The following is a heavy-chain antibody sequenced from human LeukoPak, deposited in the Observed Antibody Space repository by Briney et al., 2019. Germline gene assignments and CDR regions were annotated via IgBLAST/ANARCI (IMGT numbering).Heavy chain of an antibody. V-gene: IGHV3-21*01. CDR1: GFTFSSYS. D-gene: IGHD6-13*01. CDR3: ARTAAAVYDAFDI. CDR2: ISSSSSYI. J-gene: IGHJ3*02. Sequence: GGSLRLSCAASGFTFSSYSMNWVRQAPGKGLEWVSSISSSSSYIYYADSVKGRFTISRDKAKSSLYLQMNSLRAEDTAVYYCARTAAAVYDAFDIWGQGTMVTVSS.